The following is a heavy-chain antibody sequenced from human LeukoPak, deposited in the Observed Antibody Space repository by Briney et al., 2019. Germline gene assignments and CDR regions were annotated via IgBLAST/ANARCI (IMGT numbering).Heavy chain of an antibody. D-gene: IGHD4-17*01. J-gene: IGHJ4*02. CDR2: IYYSGSI. V-gene: IGHV4-39*01. CDR3: ARQSRDGDYIAKLFDY. CDR1: GGSISSSSFY. Sequence: PSETLSLTCTVSGGSISSSSFYWGWIRQPPGKGLEWLGTIYYSGSINYNPSLKSRVTISVDMSKNQFSLQLSSVTAADTAVYYCARQSRDGDYIAKLFDYWGQGTLVTVSS.